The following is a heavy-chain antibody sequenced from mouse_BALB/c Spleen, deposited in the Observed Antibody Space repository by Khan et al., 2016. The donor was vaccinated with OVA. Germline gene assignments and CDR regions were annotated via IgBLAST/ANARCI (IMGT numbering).Heavy chain of an antibody. CDR2: IYPGSNNT. Sequence: VKLLESGAELARPGASVKLSCKASGYTFTDYNINWVKQRTGQGLEWIGEIYPGSNNTYYNEKLKGKATLTANKSSSTAYKQHSSLTSEDSSVYFCARERGAWFPYWGQGTLVTVSA. V-gene: IGHV1-77*01. CDR1: GYTFTDYN. J-gene: IGHJ3*01. CDR3: ARERGAWFPY.